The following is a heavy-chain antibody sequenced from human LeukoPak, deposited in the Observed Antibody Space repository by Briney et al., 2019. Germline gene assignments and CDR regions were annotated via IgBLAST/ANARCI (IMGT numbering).Heavy chain of an antibody. V-gene: IGHV3-33*01. CDR3: ARGSGTKGGDRWFDP. CDR1: GFTFSSYG. D-gene: IGHD3-3*01. CDR2: IWYDGSNK. J-gene: IGHJ5*02. Sequence: GGSLRLSCAASGFTFSSYGMHWVRQAPGKGLEGVAVIWYDGSNKYYADSVKGRFTISRDNSKNTLYLQMNSLRAEDTAVYYCARGSGTKGGDRWFDPWGQGTLVTVSS.